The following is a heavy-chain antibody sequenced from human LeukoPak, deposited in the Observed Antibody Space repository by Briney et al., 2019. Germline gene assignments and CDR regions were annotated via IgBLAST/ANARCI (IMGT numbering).Heavy chain of an antibody. D-gene: IGHD1-1*01. CDR3: AGEGRNDGNNWFDP. J-gene: IGHJ5*02. Sequence: SQTLSLTCTVSGGSISSGGYYWSWIRQPPGKGLEWIGYIYHSGSTYYNPSLKSRVTISVDRSKNQFSLKLSSVTAADTAVYYCAGEGRNDGNNWFDPWGQGTLVTVSS. CDR1: GGSISSGGYY. CDR2: IYHSGST. V-gene: IGHV4-30-2*01.